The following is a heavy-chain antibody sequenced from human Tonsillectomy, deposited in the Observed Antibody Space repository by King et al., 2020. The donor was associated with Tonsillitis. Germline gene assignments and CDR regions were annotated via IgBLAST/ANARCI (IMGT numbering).Heavy chain of an antibody. CDR3: GRHRRSERDVDY. Sequence: QLQESGPGLVKPSETLSLTCTVPGGSISSSSYYWGWIRQPPGKGLEWIGSIYYSGTTYYNPSLKSRVAIFVDTSKNQFSLKLSAVTAAETAVYYCGRHRRSERDVDYWGQGPLVTVSS. J-gene: IGHJ4*02. V-gene: IGHV4-39*01. D-gene: IGHD1-1*01. CDR2: IYYSGTT. CDR1: GGSISSSSYY.